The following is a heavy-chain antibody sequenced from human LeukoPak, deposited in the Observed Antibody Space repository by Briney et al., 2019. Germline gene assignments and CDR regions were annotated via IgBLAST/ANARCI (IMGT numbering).Heavy chain of an antibody. CDR1: GFTFSSYA. CDR2: ISGSGGST. CDR3: ARDNQWLVQTFDY. Sequence: GGSLRLSCAASGFTFSSYAMSWVRQAPGKGLEWVSAISGSGGSTYYADSVKGRFTISRDNSKNTLYLQMNSLRAEDTAVYYCARDNQWLVQTFDYWGQGTLVTVSS. V-gene: IGHV3-23*01. J-gene: IGHJ4*02. D-gene: IGHD6-19*01.